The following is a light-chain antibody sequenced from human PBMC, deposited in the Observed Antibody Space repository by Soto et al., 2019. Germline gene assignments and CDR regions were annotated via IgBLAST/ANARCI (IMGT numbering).Light chain of an antibody. J-gene: IGKJ5*01. Sequence: EIVLTQSPDTLSLSPGESATLSCRASQSVNNNYLAWYQQKPGRAPRLLIYGASNRATGIPDRFSGSGSGTDFTLTINRLEPEDFAVFYCQQYDDSITFGQGTRLEIE. CDR1: QSVNNNY. CDR3: QQYDDSIT. CDR2: GAS. V-gene: IGKV3-20*01.